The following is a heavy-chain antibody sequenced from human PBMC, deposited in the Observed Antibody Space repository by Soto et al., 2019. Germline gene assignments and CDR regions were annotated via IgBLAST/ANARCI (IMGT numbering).Heavy chain of an antibody. D-gene: IGHD3-3*01. V-gene: IGHV3-74*01. CDR3: AKTFFRSGMDV. CDR2: ITSDGTSA. Sequence: GESLKISCAASGFTFRSQWMHWVRQAPGKGLVWVARITSDGTSASYAGSVKGRFTISRDNSKNTLYLQMNSLRAEDTAVYYCAKTFFRSGMDVWGQGTTVTVSS. CDR1: GFTFRSQW. J-gene: IGHJ6*02.